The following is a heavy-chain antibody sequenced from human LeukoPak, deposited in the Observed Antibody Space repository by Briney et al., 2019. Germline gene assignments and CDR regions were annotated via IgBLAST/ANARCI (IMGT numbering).Heavy chain of an antibody. Sequence: GGSLRVSCAASGFTFSSYAISWVRQAPGKGLEWVSAISGSGGSTYYADSVKGRFTISRDNSKNTLYLQMNSLRAEDTAVYYCAKAGGGYDFWSGYYSGYFDYWGQGTLVTVSS. V-gene: IGHV3-23*01. CDR3: AKAGGGYDFWSGYYSGYFDY. CDR1: GFTFSSYA. CDR2: ISGSGGST. D-gene: IGHD3-3*01. J-gene: IGHJ4*02.